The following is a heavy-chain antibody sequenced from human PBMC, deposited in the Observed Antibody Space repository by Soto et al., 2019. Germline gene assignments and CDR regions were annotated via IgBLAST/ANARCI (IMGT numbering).Heavy chain of an antibody. CDR3: AKDNGHRRWAFDI. V-gene: IGHV3-23*01. D-gene: IGHD2-8*01. CDR2: ISGSGGST. CDR1: GFTFSSYA. Sequence: EVQLLESGGGLVQPGGSLRLSCAASGFTFSSYAMSWVRQAPGQGLEWVSAISGSGGSTYYADSVKGRFTISRDNSKNPLYLQMNSLRAEDTAVYYCAKDNGHRRWAFDIWGQGTMVTVSS. J-gene: IGHJ3*02.